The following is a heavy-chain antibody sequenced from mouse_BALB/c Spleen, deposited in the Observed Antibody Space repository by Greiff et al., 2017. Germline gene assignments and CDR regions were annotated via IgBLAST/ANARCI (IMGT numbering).Heavy chain of an antibody. CDR3: VRDYDPWFAY. V-gene: IGHV14-3*02. J-gene: IGHJ3*01. CDR2: IDPANGNT. Sequence: VQLKESGAELVKPGASVKLSCTASGFNIKDTYMHWVKQRPEQGLEWIGRIDPANGNTKYDPKFQGKATITADTSSNTAYLQLSSLTSEDTAVYYCVRDYDPWFAYWGQGTLVTVSA. D-gene: IGHD2-4*01. CDR1: GFNIKDTY.